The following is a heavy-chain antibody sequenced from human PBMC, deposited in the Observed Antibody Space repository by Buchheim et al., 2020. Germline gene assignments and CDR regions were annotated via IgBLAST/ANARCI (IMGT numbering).Heavy chain of an antibody. V-gene: IGHV3-30*18. CDR2: ISYDGSNK. D-gene: IGHD1-26*01. CDR1: GFTFSSYG. J-gene: IGHJ4*02. Sequence: QVQLVESGGGVVQPGRSLRLSCAASGFTFSSYGMHWVRQAPGKGLEWVAVISYDGSNKYYADSVKGRFTISRDNSKNTLYLQMNSLRAEDTAVYYCAKDHGGSYFPPDYWGQGTL. CDR3: AKDHGGSYFPPDY.